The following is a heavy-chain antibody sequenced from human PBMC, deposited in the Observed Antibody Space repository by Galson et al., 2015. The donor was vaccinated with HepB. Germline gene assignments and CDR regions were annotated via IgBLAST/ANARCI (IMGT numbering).Heavy chain of an antibody. CDR1: GFTFRNYA. V-gene: IGHV3-23*01. J-gene: IGHJ4*02. D-gene: IGHD1-1*01. Sequence: SLRLSCAASGFTFRNYAMSWVRQAPGEGLEWVSAITNSGGDTYYADSVKGRFTISRDNSNNALFLQMNSLRAEDTAVYYCAKMGTGEWGINYYFDYWGQGTLVTVSS. CDR2: ITNSGGDT. CDR3: AKMGTGEWGINYYFDY.